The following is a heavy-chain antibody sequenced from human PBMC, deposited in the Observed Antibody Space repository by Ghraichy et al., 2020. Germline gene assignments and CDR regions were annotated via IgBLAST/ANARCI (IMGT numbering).Heavy chain of an antibody. V-gene: IGHV3-7*03. D-gene: IGHD3-16*01. J-gene: IGHJ4*02. CDR2: MNPDGVEI. CDR3: ASDVGWSSFDY. Sequence: GGSLRLSCAASRFSFRDSWMNWVRQAPGKGLEWVASMNPDGVEICYIDSVRGRFTISRDNAKNSLYLQMNSLRAEDTAMYYCASDVGWSSFDYWGQGTLVTVPS. CDR1: RFSFRDSW.